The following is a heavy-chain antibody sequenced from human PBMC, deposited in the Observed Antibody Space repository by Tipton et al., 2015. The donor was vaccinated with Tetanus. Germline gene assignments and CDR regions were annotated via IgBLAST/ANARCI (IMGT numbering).Heavy chain of an antibody. D-gene: IGHD6-6*01. Sequence: TLSLTCTVSGGSISSGGFFWNWIRQYPGKGLEWIGYVYYSGSTYYNPSLKSRVTISVDTSKNQFSLKLNPVTAADTAVYYCARDQGGGRVVRLNWFDPWGQGTLVTVSS. J-gene: IGHJ5*02. CDR2: VYYSGST. CDR3: ARDQGGGRVVRLNWFDP. CDR1: GGSISSGGFF. V-gene: IGHV4-31*03.